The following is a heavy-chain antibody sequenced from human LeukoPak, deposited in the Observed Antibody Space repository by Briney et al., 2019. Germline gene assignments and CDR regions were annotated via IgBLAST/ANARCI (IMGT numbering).Heavy chain of an antibody. CDR1: GGSISSYY. J-gene: IGHJ6*03. D-gene: IGHD3-10*01. V-gene: IGHV4-4*07. CDR2: IYTSGST. CDR3: ARGSGRVGNYYYMDV. Sequence: PSETLSLTCTVSGGSISSYYWSWIRQPAGKGLEWIGRIYTSGSTNYNPSLKSRVTMSVDTSKNQFSLKLSSVTAADTAVYYCARGSGRVGNYYYMDVWGKGTTVTISS.